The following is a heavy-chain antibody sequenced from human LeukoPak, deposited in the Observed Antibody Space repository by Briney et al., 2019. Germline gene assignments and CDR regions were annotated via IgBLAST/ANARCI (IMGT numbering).Heavy chain of an antibody. CDR2: INPNSGDT. J-gene: IGHJ4*02. Sequence: ASVKVSCKASGYTFTGYYMHWVRQAPGQGLEWMGGINPNSGDTNYAQKFQGRVTMTRDTSISTAYMELSSLTSDDAAVYYCARGRYGLLSGYDYWGQGAMVTVSS. D-gene: IGHD3-22*01. CDR1: GYTFTGYY. CDR3: ARGRYGLLSGYDY. V-gene: IGHV1-2*02.